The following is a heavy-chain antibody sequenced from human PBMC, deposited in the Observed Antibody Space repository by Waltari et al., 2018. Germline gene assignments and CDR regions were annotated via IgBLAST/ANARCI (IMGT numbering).Heavy chain of an antibody. V-gene: IGHV3-53*01. J-gene: IGHJ4*02. CDR1: GFTVSSNY. Sequence: ELQLVESGGGLIQPGGSLRLSCAASGFTVSSNYLSWVRQAPGKGLEWVSVIYSGGRTYYADSVKGRFTISRDNSKNTLYLQMNSLRAEDTAVYYCARDGGSPTGGLWYWGQGTLVTVSS. CDR3: ARDGGSPTGGLWY. CDR2: IYSGGRT. D-gene: IGHD3-10*01.